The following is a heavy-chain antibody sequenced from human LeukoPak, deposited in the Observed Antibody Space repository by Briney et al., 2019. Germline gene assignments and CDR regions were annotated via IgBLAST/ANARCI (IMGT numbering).Heavy chain of an antibody. CDR2: INPNSGGT. CDR1: GYTFTCYY. CDR3: ARSTMVRGVPPPDN. V-gene: IGHV1-2*02. Sequence: ASVKVSCKASGYTFTCYYMHWVRQAPGQGLEWMGWINPNSGGTNYAQKFQGRVTMTRDTSISTAYMELSRLRSDDTAVYYCARSTMVRGVPPPDNWGQGTLVTVSS. J-gene: IGHJ4*02. D-gene: IGHD3-10*01.